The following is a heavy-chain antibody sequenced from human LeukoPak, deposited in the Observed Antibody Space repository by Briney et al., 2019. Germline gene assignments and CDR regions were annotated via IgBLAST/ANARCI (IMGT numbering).Heavy chain of an antibody. Sequence: GGSLRLSCAASGFTFSSYWMSGVRQAPGKGREWVANIKQDGSEKYYVDSVKGRFTISRDNAKHSLYLQMNSRRAEDTAVYYCARSHQLLGYGMDVWGQGTTVTVSS. D-gene: IGHD2-2*01. J-gene: IGHJ6*02. CDR2: IKQDGSEK. V-gene: IGHV3-7*01. CDR3: ARSHQLLGYGMDV. CDR1: GFTFSSYW.